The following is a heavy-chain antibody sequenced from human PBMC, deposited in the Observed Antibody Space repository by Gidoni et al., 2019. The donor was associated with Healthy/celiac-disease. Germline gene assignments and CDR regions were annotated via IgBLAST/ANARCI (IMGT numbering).Heavy chain of an antibody. CDR3: ARDRGGSFDY. D-gene: IGHD1-26*01. Sequence: EVQLVESGGGLVKPGGSLRLSCAASGFTFSSYSMNWVRQAPGKGLEWGSSISNSKSYIYYADSVKGRFTISRNNAKNSLYLQMNSLRAEDTAGYYCARDRGGSFDYWGQGTLVTVSS. CDR2: ISNSKSYI. J-gene: IGHJ4*02. V-gene: IGHV3-21*01. CDR1: GFTFSSYS.